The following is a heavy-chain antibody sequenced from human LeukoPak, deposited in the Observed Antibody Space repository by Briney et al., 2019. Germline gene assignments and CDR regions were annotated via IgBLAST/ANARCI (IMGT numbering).Heavy chain of an antibody. J-gene: IGHJ4*02. CDR2: INHSGST. CDR3: ARGKRRAVAGSPRFDY. Sequence: SETLSLTCAVYGGSFSGYYWSWIRQPPGKGLEWIGEINHSGSTNYNPSLKSRVTISVDTSKNQFSLKLSSVTAADTAVYYCARGKRRAVAGSPRFDYWGQGTLVTVSS. V-gene: IGHV4-34*01. D-gene: IGHD6-19*01. CDR1: GGSFSGYY.